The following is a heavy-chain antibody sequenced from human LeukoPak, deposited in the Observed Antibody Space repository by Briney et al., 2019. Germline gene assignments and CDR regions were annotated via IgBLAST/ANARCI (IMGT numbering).Heavy chain of an antibody. CDR3: ARANWNYAVLFDY. Sequence: SETLSLTCAVSGYSISSGYYWGCIRQPPGKGLDGIGSIYHSGSTYYNPSLKSRVTISVDTSKNQFSLKLSSVTAADTAVYYCARANWNYAVLFDYRGQGTLVTVSS. V-gene: IGHV4-38-2*01. CDR2: IYHSGST. J-gene: IGHJ4*02. D-gene: IGHD1-7*01. CDR1: GYSISSGYY.